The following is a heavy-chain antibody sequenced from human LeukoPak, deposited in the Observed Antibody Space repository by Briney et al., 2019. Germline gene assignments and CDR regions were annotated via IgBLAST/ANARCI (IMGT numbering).Heavy chain of an antibody. Sequence: SETLSLTCTVSGGSISSYYWIWIRQPPGKGLEWIGYIYYSGSTNYNPTLKSRVTISVDTSKNQFSLKLSSVTAADTAVYYCARLVYSSSWYRGWFDPWGQGTLVTVSS. J-gene: IGHJ5*02. CDR3: ARLVYSSSWYRGWFDP. D-gene: IGHD6-13*01. V-gene: IGHV4-59*08. CDR1: GGSISSYY. CDR2: IYYSGST.